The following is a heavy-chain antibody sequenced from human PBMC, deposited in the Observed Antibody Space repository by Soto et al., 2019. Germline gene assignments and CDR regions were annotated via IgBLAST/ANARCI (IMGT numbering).Heavy chain of an antibody. CDR3: ARVELAYCGGDCYDY. V-gene: IGHV3-21*01. CDR2: ISSSSSYI. D-gene: IGHD2-21*01. J-gene: IGHJ4*02. Sequence: EVQLVESGGGLVKPGGSLRLSCAASGFTFSSYSMNLVRQAPGKGLEWVLSISSSSSYIYYADSVKGRFTISRDNAKNSLYMQTNSLRAEDTAVYYCARVELAYCGGDCYDYWSEGTLVTVSS. CDR1: GFTFSSYS.